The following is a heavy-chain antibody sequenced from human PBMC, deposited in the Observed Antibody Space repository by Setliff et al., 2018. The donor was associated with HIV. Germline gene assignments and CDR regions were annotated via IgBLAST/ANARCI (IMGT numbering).Heavy chain of an antibody. D-gene: IGHD2-8*01. J-gene: IGHJ1*01. CDR2: IKEDGSET. CDR1: GFTFSNFW. Sequence: GGSLSLSCATSGFTFSNFWMTWVRQAPGKGLEWVANIKEDGSETFYVDSVKGRFTMSRDNAKNLVYLEMNSLKVEDTAVYYCARDATRGGSLRLSCAGSGFTFSSYAMHW. CDR3: ARDATRGGSLRLSCAGSGFTFSSYAMH. V-gene: IGHV3-7*01.